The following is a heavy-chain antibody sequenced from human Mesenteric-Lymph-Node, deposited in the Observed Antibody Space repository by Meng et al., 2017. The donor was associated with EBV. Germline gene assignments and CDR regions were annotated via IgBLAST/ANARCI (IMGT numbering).Heavy chain of an antibody. CDR3: ARDVMVQGVRWFDP. D-gene: IGHD3-10*01. Sequence: VKRPRASVKASCKASGYPFAGYNMHWMRQAPGQGLEWMGRISPNSGDTNYAQKFQGRVTMTRDTSISTAYMELSSLRSEDTAVYYCARDVMVQGVRWFDPWGQGTLVTVSS. V-gene: IGHV1-2*06. CDR2: ISPNSGDT. J-gene: IGHJ5*02. CDR1: GYPFAGYN.